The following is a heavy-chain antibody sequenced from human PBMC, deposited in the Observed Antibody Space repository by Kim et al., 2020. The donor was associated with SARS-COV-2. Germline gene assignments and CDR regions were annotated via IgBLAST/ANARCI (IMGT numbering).Heavy chain of an antibody. Sequence: GGSLRLSCTASGFTFGDYYINWVRQAPGKGLEWVGFTRRKVDGGTTEYAASVKGRFTISRDDSNSIAYLQMNSLKTEVTAVYYCTRQGTVDKFDYWGQGVVVTVSS. CDR3: TRQGTVDKFDY. CDR1: GFTFGDYY. V-gene: IGHV3-49*04. D-gene: IGHD4-4*01. CDR2: TRRKVDGGTT. J-gene: IGHJ4*02.